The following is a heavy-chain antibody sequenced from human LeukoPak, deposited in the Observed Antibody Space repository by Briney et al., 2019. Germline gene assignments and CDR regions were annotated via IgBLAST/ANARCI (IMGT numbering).Heavy chain of an antibody. CDR3: ARGDYFYYDSSGYYSH. CDR2: IYSGGST. D-gene: IGHD3-22*01. V-gene: IGHV3-53*01. J-gene: IGHJ4*02. CDR1: GLTVSSYY. Sequence: PGGSLRLSCAASGLTVSSYYMSWPRQAPGKGLEWVSVIYSGGSTYYADSVKGRFTIPRDNSKNTLYLQMNSLRAEDTAVYYCARGDYFYYDSSGYYSHWGQGTLVTVSA.